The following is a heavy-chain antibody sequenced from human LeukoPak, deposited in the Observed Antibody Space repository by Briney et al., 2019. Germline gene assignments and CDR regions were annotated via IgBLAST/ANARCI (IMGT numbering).Heavy chain of an antibody. V-gene: IGHV4-39*01. J-gene: IGHJ4*02. Sequence: PSETVSLTCSVCGDSSSSINYCWGWIRQHPGKGLEWIGSIYYSGSTYYNPSLKSRVTISVDTSKKQFSLKVNSVTAADTAVYYCARARGKNNSGYYVSGYFDYWGQGTLVIVSS. CDR3: ARARGKNNSGYYVSGYFDY. D-gene: IGHD3-22*01. CDR2: IYYSGST. CDR1: GDSSSSINYC.